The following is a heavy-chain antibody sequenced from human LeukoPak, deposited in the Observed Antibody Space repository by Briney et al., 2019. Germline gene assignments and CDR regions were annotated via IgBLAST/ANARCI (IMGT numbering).Heavy chain of an antibody. CDR1: GYTFTSQD. V-gene: IGHV1-8*01. CDR3: ARGYSSTMRTTGNDY. CDR2: MNPNSGNT. Sequence: ASVKVSCKASGYTFTSQDINWVRQATGQGLEWMGWMNPNSGNTGYAQKFQGRVIMTRDTFINTAYMELYSLRSDDTAVYYCARGYSSTMRTTGNDYWGQGTLVTVSS. J-gene: IGHJ4*02. D-gene: IGHD1-1*01.